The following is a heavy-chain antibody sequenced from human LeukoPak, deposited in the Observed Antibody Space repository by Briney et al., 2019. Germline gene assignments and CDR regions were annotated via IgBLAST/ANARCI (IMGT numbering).Heavy chain of an antibody. D-gene: IGHD1-14*01. CDR1: GFTFSSYG. CDR3: ARDRGDFGNHPLFDY. J-gene: IGHJ4*02. CDR2: TRYDGNSK. V-gene: IGHV3-30*02. Sequence: PGGSLRLSCAASGFTFSSYGMHWIRQAPGKGLEWVAFTRYDGNSKYYADSVKGRFTISRDNSKNTLYLQMNSLRAEDTAVYYCARDRGDFGNHPLFDYWGQGTLVTVSS.